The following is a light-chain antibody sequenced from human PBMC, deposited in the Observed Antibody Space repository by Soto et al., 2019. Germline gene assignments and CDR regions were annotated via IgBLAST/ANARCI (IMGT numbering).Light chain of an antibody. CDR2: NNN. CDR3: AAWDDSLNGLL. CDR1: SSNIGSNT. V-gene: IGLV1-44*01. J-gene: IGLJ1*01. Sequence: QSVLTQPPSASGTPGQRVTISCSGSSSNIGSNTVNWYQQLPGTAPKLLIYNNNQRPSGVPDRFSGSKSGTSASLAISGLQSEDVADYYCAAWDDSLNGLLFGTGTKVTVL.